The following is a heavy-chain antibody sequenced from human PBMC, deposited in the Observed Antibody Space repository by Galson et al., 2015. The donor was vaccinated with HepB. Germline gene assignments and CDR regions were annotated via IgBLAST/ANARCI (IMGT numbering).Heavy chain of an antibody. J-gene: IGHJ6*02. CDR3: ARDPLAGRAYYYGMDV. D-gene: IGHD6-19*01. CDR2: TYYRSKWYN. V-gene: IGHV6-1*01. CDR1: GDSVSRSGVT. Sequence: CAISGDSVSRSGVTWNWIRQSPSSGPERLGRTYYRSKWYNDYAVSVKSRITINADTSKNQVSLQLNSVTPEDTAVYYCARDPLAGRAYYYGMDVWGQGTTVTVSS.